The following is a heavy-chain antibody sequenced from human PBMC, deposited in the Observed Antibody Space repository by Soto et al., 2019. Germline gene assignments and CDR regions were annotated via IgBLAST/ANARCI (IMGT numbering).Heavy chain of an antibody. D-gene: IGHD6-19*01. CDR2: ISGSGGST. J-gene: IGHJ3*02. V-gene: IGHV3-23*01. CDR1: GFSFSSYA. CDR3: ANRVAVAAGAFDI. Sequence: GGSLRLSCAASGFSFSSYAMSWVRQAPGKGLEWVSAISGSGGSTYYADSVKGRFTISRDNSKNTLYLQMNSLRAEDTAVYYCANRVAVAAGAFDIWGQGTMVTVSS.